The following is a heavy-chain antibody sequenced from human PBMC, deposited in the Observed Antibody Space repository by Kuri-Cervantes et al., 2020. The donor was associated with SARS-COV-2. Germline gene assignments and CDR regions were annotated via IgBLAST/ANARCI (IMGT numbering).Heavy chain of an antibody. D-gene: IGHD6-19*01. CDR2: IYYSGGT. J-gene: IGHJ4*02. Sequence: SCTVSGGSISRGGYYWSWIRQHPEKGLEWIGYIYYSGGTYYNPSLKSRVSMSVDTSKSQFSLNLNSVTAADTAVYYCARGMQQWPFDYWGQGTLITVSS. V-gene: IGHV4-31*02. CDR3: ARGMQQWPFDY. CDR1: GGSISRGGYY.